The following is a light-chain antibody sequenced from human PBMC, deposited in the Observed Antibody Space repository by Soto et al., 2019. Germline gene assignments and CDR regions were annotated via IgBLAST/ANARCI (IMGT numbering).Light chain of an antibody. CDR2: EVT. V-gene: IGLV2-8*01. CDR3: CSYVGSNNYV. CDR1: SSDVGGYNY. Sequence: QSALTQPPSASGSPGQSAAISCTGTSSDVGGYNYVSWYQQYPGKAPKLIMYEVTKRPSGVPDRFTGSKSGNTASLTVSGLQAEDEADYYCCSYVGSNNYVFGTGTKVTVL. J-gene: IGLJ1*01.